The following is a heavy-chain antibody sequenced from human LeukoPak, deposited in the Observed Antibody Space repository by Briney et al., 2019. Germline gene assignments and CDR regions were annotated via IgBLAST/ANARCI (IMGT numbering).Heavy chain of an antibody. V-gene: IGHV4-38-2*01. CDR1: GYSISSGYY. CDR3: ARQDGYCSSTSCYIFAFDT. D-gene: IGHD2-2*02. CDR2: IYHSGST. J-gene: IGHJ3*02. Sequence: SETLSLTCAVSGYSISSGYYWGWIRQPPGKGLEWIGSIYHSGSTYYNPSLKSRVTISVDTSKDQFSLKLSSVTAADTAVYYCARQDGYCSSTSCYIFAFDTWGQGTMIAVSS.